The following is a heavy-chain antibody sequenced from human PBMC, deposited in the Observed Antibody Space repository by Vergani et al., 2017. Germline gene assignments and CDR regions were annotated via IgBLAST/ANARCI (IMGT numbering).Heavy chain of an antibody. D-gene: IGHD3-10*01. Sequence: QVDLQESGPGLVKSSETLSLYCAVSGYSVGSGYYWGWTRQPPGRGLEWIGCVHRNGNTYYTSSLRSRATISRDTSKNQFSLRLTSVTAADPAVYYCARQNPYGSAHVDFWGRGVLVTVSA. CDR3: ARQNPYGSAHVDF. CDR2: VHRNGNT. CDR1: GYSVGSGYY. V-gene: IGHV4-38-2*01. J-gene: IGHJ4*02.